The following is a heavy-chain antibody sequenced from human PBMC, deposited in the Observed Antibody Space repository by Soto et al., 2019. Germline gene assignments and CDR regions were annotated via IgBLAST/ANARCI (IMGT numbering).Heavy chain of an antibody. Sequence: GGSLRLSCAASGFTFDDYAMHWVRQAPGKGLEWVSGISWNSGSIGYADSVKGRFTISRDNAKNSLYLQMNSLRAEDTALYYCAKGANSGYDYYIDYWGQGTLVTVSS. CDR3: AKGANSGYDYYIDY. CDR2: ISWNSGSI. D-gene: IGHD5-12*01. V-gene: IGHV3-9*01. CDR1: GFTFDDYA. J-gene: IGHJ4*02.